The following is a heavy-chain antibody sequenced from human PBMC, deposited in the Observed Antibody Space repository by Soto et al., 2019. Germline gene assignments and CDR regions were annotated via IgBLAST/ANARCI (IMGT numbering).Heavy chain of an antibody. CDR1: GGTFSSYA. D-gene: IGHD3-10*01. V-gene: IGHV1-69*13. J-gene: IGHJ6*02. CDR3: ARDQVTMVRGVIKYYYYGMDV. Sequence: VASVKVSCKASGGTFSSYAISWVRQAPGQGLEWMGGIIPIFGTANYAQKFQGRVTITADESTSTAHMELSSLRSEDTAVYYCARDQVTMVRGVIKYYYYGMDVWGQGTTVTVSS. CDR2: IIPIFGTA.